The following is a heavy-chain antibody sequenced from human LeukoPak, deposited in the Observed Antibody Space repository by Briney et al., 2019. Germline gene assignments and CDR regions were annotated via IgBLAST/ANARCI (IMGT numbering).Heavy chain of an antibody. CDR1: GYSFATYW. V-gene: IGHV5-51*01. Sequence: GESLKISCKGSGYSFATYWIGWVRQTPGEGLEWMVIIYPGDSDTRYSPSFQGQVTISADKSINTAYLQWSSLKTSDTAMYYCARHQIVGATRSPFDYWGQGTLVTVSS. J-gene: IGHJ4*02. D-gene: IGHD1-26*01. CDR2: IYPGDSDT. CDR3: ARHQIVGATRSPFDY.